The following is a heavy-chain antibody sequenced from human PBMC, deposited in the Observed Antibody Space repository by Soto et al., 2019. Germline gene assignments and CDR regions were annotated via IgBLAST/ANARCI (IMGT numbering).Heavy chain of an antibody. CDR2: ISSSSSYI. D-gene: IGHD2-15*01. CDR1: GLTFSSYS. CDR3: ARGLVAPLDY. J-gene: IGHJ4*02. Sequence: GGSLRLSCAASGLTFSSYSMNWVRQAPGKGLECVSSISSSSSYIYYADSVKGRFTISRDNAKNSLYLQMNSLRAEDTAVYYCARGLVAPLDYWGQGTLVTVSS. V-gene: IGHV3-21*01.